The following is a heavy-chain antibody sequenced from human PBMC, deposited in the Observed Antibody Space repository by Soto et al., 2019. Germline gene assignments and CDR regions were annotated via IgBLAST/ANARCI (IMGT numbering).Heavy chain of an antibody. CDR3: ARKHGSGGSCYAGY. J-gene: IGHJ4*02. V-gene: IGHV1-18*01. Sequence: ASVKVSCKSSGYTFTSYGISWVRQAPGQGLEWMGWISAYNGNTNYAQKLQGRVTMTTDTSTSTAYMELRSLRSDDTAVYYCARKHGSGGSCYAGYWGQGTLVTVSS. CDR2: ISAYNGNT. CDR1: GYTFTSYG. D-gene: IGHD2-15*01.